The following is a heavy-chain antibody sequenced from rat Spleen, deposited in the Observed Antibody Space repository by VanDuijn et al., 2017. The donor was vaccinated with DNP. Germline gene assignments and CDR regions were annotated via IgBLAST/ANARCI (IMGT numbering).Heavy chain of an antibody. CDR1: GFTFSDYY. CDR3: ARGSTSIYWYFDF. V-gene: IGHV5-20*01. D-gene: IGHD3-1*01. J-gene: IGHJ1*01. Sequence: EVQLVESGGGLVQPGRSLKLSCAASGFTFSDYYMAWVRQAPTEGLECVAYISYHGGSTYYGDSVKGRFTISRDNAKSSLYLQMNSLKSEDTATYYCARGSTSIYWYFDFWGPGTMVTVSS. CDR2: ISYHGGST.